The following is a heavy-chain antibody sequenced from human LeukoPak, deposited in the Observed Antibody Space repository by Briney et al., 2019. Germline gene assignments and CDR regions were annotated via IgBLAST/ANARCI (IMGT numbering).Heavy chain of an antibody. V-gene: IGHV4-34*01. J-gene: IGHJ4*02. Sequence: SETLSLTCTVYGESFSEYYWSWIRQPPGKRLEWIGEINHSGSTNYNPSLTGRVTISVDTSKNQFSLRLTSVTAADTAVYHCAQVSAAGPLLFDYWGQGTLVTVSS. CDR3: AQVSAAGPLLFDY. CDR2: INHSGST. CDR1: GESFSEYY. D-gene: IGHD6-13*01.